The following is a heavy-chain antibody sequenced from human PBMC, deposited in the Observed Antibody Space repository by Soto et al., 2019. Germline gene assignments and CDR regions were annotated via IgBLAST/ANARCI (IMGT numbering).Heavy chain of an antibody. CDR2: MYYSGST. Sequence: PSETLSLTCTVSGGSISNYYWSWIRQPPGKGLEWIGYMYYSGSTDYNPSLKSRVTISADTSKNQFSLKLSSVTAADTAIYYCARGGFFGIYHTPYFDFWGQGALVTVSS. D-gene: IGHD3-3*01. V-gene: IGHV4-59*01. J-gene: IGHJ4*02. CDR1: GGSISNYY. CDR3: ARGGFFGIYHTPYFDF.